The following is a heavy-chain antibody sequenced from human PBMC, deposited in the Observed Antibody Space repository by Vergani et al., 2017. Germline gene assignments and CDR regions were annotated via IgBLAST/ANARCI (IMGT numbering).Heavy chain of an antibody. CDR3: VKDAGSYENFFDS. CDR1: GFPFSTFP. D-gene: IGHD1-26*01. J-gene: IGHJ4*02. Sequence: EVQLLESGGSLKQPGGSVRLSCAASGFPFSTFPMHWVRQPPGKVLEWVSALTGGVGSTYYADSFKGRFIISRDNSRDTLYRQMNSMRPEDTATYYCVKDAGSYENFFDSWGQGTLVIVSS. CDR2: LTGGVGST. V-gene: IGHV3-23*01.